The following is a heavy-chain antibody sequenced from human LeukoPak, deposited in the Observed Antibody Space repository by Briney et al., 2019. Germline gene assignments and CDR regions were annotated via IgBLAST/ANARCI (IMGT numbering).Heavy chain of an antibody. D-gene: IGHD3-10*01. CDR2: IYYSGST. CDR3: ARAGITMVGGPISD. J-gene: IGHJ4*02. Sequence: SETLSLTCSVSGGSISGYFWSWIRQPPGKGLEWIGYIYYSGSTNYNPSLKSRVTVSLDTSKNQFSLELSSVTAADTAVYYCARAGITMVGGPISDWGQGTLVTVSS. V-gene: IGHV4-59*12. CDR1: GGSISGYF.